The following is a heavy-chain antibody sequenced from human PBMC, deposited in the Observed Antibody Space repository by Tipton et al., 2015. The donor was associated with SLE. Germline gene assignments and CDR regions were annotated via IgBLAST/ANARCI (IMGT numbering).Heavy chain of an antibody. D-gene: IGHD5-18*01. CDR1: GFTFTRYS. Sequence: SLRLSCEVSGFTFTRYSMNWVRQAPGKGLEWVASIRYDGSGKCYADSVKGRFTISRDNSRNTLSLQMNSLRVEDTAVYYCARGGYSYGYTWGQGTLVTVSS. V-gene: IGHV3-30*02. CDR3: ARGGYSYGYT. J-gene: IGHJ5*02. CDR2: IRYDGSGK.